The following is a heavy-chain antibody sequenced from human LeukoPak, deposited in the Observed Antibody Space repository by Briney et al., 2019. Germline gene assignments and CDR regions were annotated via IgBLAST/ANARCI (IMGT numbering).Heavy chain of an antibody. J-gene: IGHJ4*02. V-gene: IGHV3-23*01. Sequence: GGSLRLSCAASGFTFSSYAMSWVRQAPGKGLEWVSTIGGSGGGTYYADSVKGRFTISRDNSKNTLYLQMNSLRAEDTAIYYCAKTSRRDSAYDSPFDYWGQGTLVTVSS. CDR2: IGGSGGGT. CDR1: GFTFSSYA. CDR3: AKTSRRDSAYDSPFDY. D-gene: IGHD5-12*01.